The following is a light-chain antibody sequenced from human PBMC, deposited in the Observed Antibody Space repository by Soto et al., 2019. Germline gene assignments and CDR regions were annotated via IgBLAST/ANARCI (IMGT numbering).Light chain of an antibody. Sequence: QSALTQPASVSGSPGQSITISCTGTSSDVGGYNYVSWYQQHPGRAPKLLIYDVSYRPSGVSNRFSGFKSGNTASLTISGLQAEDEAEYYCSSYTSSSTFGVFGTGTKLTVL. V-gene: IGLV2-14*01. CDR3: SSYTSSSTFGV. J-gene: IGLJ1*01. CDR1: SSDVGGYNY. CDR2: DVS.